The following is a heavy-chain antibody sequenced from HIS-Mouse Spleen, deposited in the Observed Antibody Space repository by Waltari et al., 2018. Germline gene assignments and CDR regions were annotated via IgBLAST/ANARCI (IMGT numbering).Heavy chain of an antibody. CDR3: AKASSGWLDY. J-gene: IGHJ4*02. V-gene: IGHV3-30*18. CDR1: GFTFSSYG. CDR2: RSYDGSNK. Sequence: QVQLVESGGGVVQPGRSLRLSCAASGFTFSSYGMHWVRQGPGKGLEWWAVRSYDGSNKYYADTVKGRFTISRDNSKNTLYLQMNSLRAEDTTVYYCAKASSGWLDYWGQGTLVTVSS. D-gene: IGHD6-19*01.